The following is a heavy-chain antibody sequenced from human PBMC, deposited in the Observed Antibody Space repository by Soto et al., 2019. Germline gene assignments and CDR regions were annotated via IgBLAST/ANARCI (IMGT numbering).Heavy chain of an antibody. V-gene: IGHV3-30*03. CDR2: ISYDGSNK. CDR1: GFTFSSYG. J-gene: IGHJ6*01. CDR3: AIDLGREEAMIGHYGMDV. D-gene: IGHD3-22*01. Sequence: QVQLVESGGGVVQPGRSLRLSCAASGFTFSSYGMHWVRQAPGKGLEWVAVISYDGSNKYYADSVKGRFTISRDNSKNTLYLQMNSLRAEDTAVYYCAIDLGREEAMIGHYGMDVW.